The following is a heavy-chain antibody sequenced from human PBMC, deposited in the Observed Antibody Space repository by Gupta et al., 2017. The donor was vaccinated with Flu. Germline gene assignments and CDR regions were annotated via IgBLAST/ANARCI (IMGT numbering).Heavy chain of an antibody. CDR1: GGTFRSYA. J-gene: IGHJ4*02. D-gene: IGHD3-22*01. Sequence: QVQLVQSGAEGKKPGDSVKVSCKASGGTFRSYAISWVRQAPGQGLEWMGGIIPIFGTANYAQKFQGRVTITADESTSTAYMELSSLRSEDTAVYYCARGGPFPETAYYYDSWGQGTLVTVSS. V-gene: IGHV1-69*01. CDR3: ARGGPFPETAYYYDS. CDR2: IIPIFGTA.